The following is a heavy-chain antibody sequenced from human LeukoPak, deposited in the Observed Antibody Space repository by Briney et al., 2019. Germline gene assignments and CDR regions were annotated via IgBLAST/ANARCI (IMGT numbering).Heavy chain of an antibody. Sequence: SETLSLTCTVSGDSISTYYWSWIRQPPGKGLEWIGYVYYTGSTNHNPSLRSRVTISVDTSNNQFSLKMRSVTAADTAVYYCARGVGSGWYHFDYWGQGTLVTVSS. D-gene: IGHD6-19*01. CDR1: GDSISTYY. CDR2: VYYTGST. CDR3: ARGVGSGWYHFDY. J-gene: IGHJ4*02. V-gene: IGHV4-59*01.